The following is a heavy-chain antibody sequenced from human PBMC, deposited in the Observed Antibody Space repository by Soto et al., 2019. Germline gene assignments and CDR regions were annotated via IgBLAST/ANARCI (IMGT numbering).Heavy chain of an antibody. CDR3: ARDPYYCGGDCLSAFDI. J-gene: IGHJ3*02. Sequence: SETLSLTCSVSGGSIKSGDHYWSWIRQPPGKGLEWIGYIYYSGSTNYNPSLKSRVTISVDTSKNQLSLKLSSVTAADTAVYYCARDPYYCGGDCLSAFDIWGQGTMVTVSS. D-gene: IGHD2-21*02. V-gene: IGHV4-61*08. CDR1: GGSIKSGDHY. CDR2: IYYSGST.